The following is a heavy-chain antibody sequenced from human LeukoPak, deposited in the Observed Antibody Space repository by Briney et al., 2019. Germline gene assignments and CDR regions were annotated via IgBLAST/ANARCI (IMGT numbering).Heavy chain of an antibody. CDR3: ARERCSSTRCRRNPDH. Sequence: GGSLRLSCAASGFTFSSYAMHWVRQAPGKGLEWVAVISYDGSNKYYADSVKGRFTISRDNSKNTLYLQMNSLRAEDTAVYYWARERCSSTRCRRNPDHWGQGTLVTVSS. CDR1: GFTFSSYA. CDR2: ISYDGSNK. V-gene: IGHV3-30*04. D-gene: IGHD2-2*01. J-gene: IGHJ5*02.